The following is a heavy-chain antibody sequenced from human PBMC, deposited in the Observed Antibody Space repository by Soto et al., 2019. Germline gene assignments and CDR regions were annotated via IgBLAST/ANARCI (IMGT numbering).Heavy chain of an antibody. Sequence: GGSLRLSCAASGFTFSSYAMHWVRQAPGKGLEWVAVISYDGSNKYYADSVKGRFTISRDNSKNTLYLQMNSLRAEGTAVYYCARVGLDDILTGYYPESDYYYGMDVWGQGTTVTAP. V-gene: IGHV3-30-3*01. J-gene: IGHJ6*02. CDR3: ARVGLDDILTGYYPESDYYYGMDV. CDR1: GFTFSSYA. CDR2: ISYDGSNK. D-gene: IGHD3-9*01.